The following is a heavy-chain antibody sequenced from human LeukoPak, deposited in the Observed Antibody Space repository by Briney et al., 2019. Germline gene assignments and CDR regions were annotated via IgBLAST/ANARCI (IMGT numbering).Heavy chain of an antibody. Sequence: GGSLRLSCAASGFTFSDYYMSWIRQAPGKGLEWVSYISSSGSTIYYADSVKGRFTISRDNAKNSLYLQMNSLRAEDTALYYCAKDRGSRRYYYYGMDVWGQGTTVTVSS. CDR3: AKDRGSRRYYYYGMDV. D-gene: IGHD3-16*01. CDR1: GFTFSDYY. J-gene: IGHJ6*02. V-gene: IGHV3-11*01. CDR2: ISSSGSTI.